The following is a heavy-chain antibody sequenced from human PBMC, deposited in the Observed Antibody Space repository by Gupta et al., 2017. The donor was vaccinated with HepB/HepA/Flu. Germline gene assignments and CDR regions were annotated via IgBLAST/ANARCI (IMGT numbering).Heavy chain of an antibody. CDR2: ISHDGSNK. CDR3: AKAYGSGSRYYYYGMDV. J-gene: IGHJ6*02. D-gene: IGHD3-10*01. Sequence: QVQLVESGGGVVQPGRSLRLSCAASGFPFRSYDMYWVRQAPGKGLEWVAVISHDGSNKYYADFVKGRFTISRDNSKDTLYLQMIGLRTEDTAVYYCAKAYGSGSRYYYYGMDVWGQGTTVTVSS. CDR1: GFPFRSYD. V-gene: IGHV3-30*18.